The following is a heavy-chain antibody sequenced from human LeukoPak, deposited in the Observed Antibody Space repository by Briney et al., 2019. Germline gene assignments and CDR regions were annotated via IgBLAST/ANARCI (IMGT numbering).Heavy chain of an antibody. Sequence: PSETLSLTCTVSGGSISSYYWSWIRQPAGKGLEWIGRIYTSGSTNYNPSLKSRVTMSVDTSKNQFSLKLSSVTAADTAVYYCARSSKYCTNGVCNDAFDIWGQGTMVTVSS. CDR1: GGSISSYY. V-gene: IGHV4-4*07. CDR3: ARSSKYCTNGVCNDAFDI. CDR2: IYTSGST. J-gene: IGHJ3*02. D-gene: IGHD2-8*01.